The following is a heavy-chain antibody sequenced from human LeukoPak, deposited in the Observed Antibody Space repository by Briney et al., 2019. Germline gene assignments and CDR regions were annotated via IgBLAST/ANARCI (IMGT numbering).Heavy chain of an antibody. Sequence: ASVKVSCKASGGTFSNYAISWVRQAPGQGLEWMGGIIPIFGTANYAQKFQGGVTITADESTSTAYMELSSLRSEDTAVYYCARPAASPLYYSLDHWGQGTLVTVSS. CDR3: ARPAASPLYYSLDH. J-gene: IGHJ4*02. V-gene: IGHV1-69*13. CDR2: IIPIFGTA. CDR1: GGTFSNYA. D-gene: IGHD3-16*01.